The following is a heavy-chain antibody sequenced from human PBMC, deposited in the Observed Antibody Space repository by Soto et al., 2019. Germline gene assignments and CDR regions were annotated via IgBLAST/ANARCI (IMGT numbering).Heavy chain of an antibody. CDR2: IKQDGSEK. CDR3: ARDPRFSIAVAGNYCYYYGMDV. Sequence: GGSLRLSCAASGFSFSSYWMSWVRQAPGKGLEWVANIKQDGSEKYYVASVKGRFTISRDNAKNSLYLQMNSLRAEDTAVYYCARDPRFSIAVAGNYCYYYGMDVWGQGTTVTVSS. CDR1: GFSFSSYW. V-gene: IGHV3-7*01. J-gene: IGHJ6*02. D-gene: IGHD6-19*01.